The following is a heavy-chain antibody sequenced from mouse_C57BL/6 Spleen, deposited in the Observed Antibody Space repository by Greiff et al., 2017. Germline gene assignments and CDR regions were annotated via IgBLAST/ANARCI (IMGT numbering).Heavy chain of an antibody. D-gene: IGHD2-1*01. Sequence: QVQLQQPGAELVKPGDSVKLSCKASGYTFTSYWMQWVKQRPGQGLEWIGEIDPSDSYTNYNQKFKGKATLTVDTSSSTAYMQLSSLASEDSAVYYCARRGLYGTHYYAMDYWGQGTSVTVSS. CDR2: IDPSDSYT. CDR1: GYTFTSYW. V-gene: IGHV1-50*01. J-gene: IGHJ4*01. CDR3: ARRGLYGTHYYAMDY.